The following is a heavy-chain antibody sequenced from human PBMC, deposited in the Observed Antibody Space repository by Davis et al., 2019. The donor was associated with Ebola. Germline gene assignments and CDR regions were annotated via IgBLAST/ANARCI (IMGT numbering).Heavy chain of an antibody. CDR2: IYHSGST. V-gene: IGHV4-4*02. CDR1: GGSISSSNW. CDR3: ARSSSWYRYFDY. D-gene: IGHD6-13*01. Sequence: MPSETLSLTCAVSGGSISSSNWWSWVRQPPGKGLEWIGEIYHSGSTNYNPSLKSRVTISVDKSKNQFSLKLSSVTAADTAVYYCARSSSWYRYFDYWGQGTLVTVSS. J-gene: IGHJ4*02.